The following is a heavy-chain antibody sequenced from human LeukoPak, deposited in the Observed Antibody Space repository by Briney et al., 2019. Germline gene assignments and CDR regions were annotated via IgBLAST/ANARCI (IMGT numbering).Heavy chain of an antibody. CDR2: ISSSSSYI. J-gene: IGHJ6*03. CDR3: ARGQIEGFWSGYSLYYYYYMDV. CDR1: GFTFDDYA. D-gene: IGHD3-3*01. V-gene: IGHV3-21*01. Sequence: GGSLRLSCAASGFTFDDYAMNWVRQAPGKGLEWVSSISSSSSYIYYADSVKGRFTISRDNAKNSLYLQMNSLRAEDTAVYYCARGQIEGFWSGYSLYYYYYMDVWGKGTTVTVSS.